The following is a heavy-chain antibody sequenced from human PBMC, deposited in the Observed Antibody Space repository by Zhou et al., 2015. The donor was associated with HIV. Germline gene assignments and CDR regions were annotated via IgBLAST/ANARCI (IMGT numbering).Heavy chain of an antibody. CDR3: ARDRPTDCSGGSCLYYFDY. CDR1: GGTFSSYA. CDR2: IIPIFGTA. Sequence: QVQLVQSGAEVKKPGSSVKVSCKASGGTFSSYAISWVRQAPGQGLEWMGGIIPIFGTANYAQKFQGRVTITADESTSTAYMELSSLRSEDTAVYYCARDRPTDCSGGSCLYYFDYWGQGTLVTVSS. D-gene: IGHD2-15*01. V-gene: IGHV1-69*01. J-gene: IGHJ4*02.